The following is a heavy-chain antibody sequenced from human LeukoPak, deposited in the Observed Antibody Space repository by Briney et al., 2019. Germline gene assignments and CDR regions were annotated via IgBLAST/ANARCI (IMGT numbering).Heavy chain of an antibody. D-gene: IGHD2-15*01. CDR3: ARQYCSGGSCYSEYDFDY. CDR2: IYYSGST. V-gene: IGHV4-39*01. J-gene: IGHJ4*02. CDR1: GDSISSSSYY. Sequence: SETLSLTCTVSGDSISSSSYYWGWIRQPPGKGLEWIGSIYYSGSTYYNPSLKSRVTISVDTSKNQFSLKLSSVTAADTAVYYCARQYCSGGSCYSEYDFDYWGQGTLVTVSS.